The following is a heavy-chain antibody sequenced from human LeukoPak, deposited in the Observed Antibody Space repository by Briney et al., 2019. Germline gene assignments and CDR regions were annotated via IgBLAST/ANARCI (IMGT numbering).Heavy chain of an antibody. CDR1: GFTFSSYG. J-gene: IGHJ4*02. D-gene: IGHD5-18*01. CDR3: AKIRGYSYGGNFDY. CDR2: IRYDGSNK. V-gene: IGHV3-30*02. Sequence: GGSLRLSCAASGFTFSSYGMHWVRQAPGKGLEWVAFIRYDGSNKYYADSVKGRFTISRDNSKNTLYLQMNSLRAEDTAVYYCAKIRGYSYGGNFDYWGQGTLVTVSS.